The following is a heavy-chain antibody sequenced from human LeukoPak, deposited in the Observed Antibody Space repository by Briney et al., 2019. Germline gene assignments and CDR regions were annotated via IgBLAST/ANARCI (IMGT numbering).Heavy chain of an antibody. V-gene: IGHV3-9*01. CDR1: GFIVDDYA. CDR2: ISWNGGDI. D-gene: IGHD3-22*01. J-gene: IGHJ6*02. CDR3: AKDKGDSSGYYYARGYYYGMDV. Sequence: GGSLRLSCAASGFIVDDYAMHWVRQAPWKGLEWVSSISWNGGDIGYADSVKGRFIISRDNSKNTLYLQMNSLRAEDTAVYYCAKDKGDSSGYYYARGYYYGMDVWGQGTTVTVSS.